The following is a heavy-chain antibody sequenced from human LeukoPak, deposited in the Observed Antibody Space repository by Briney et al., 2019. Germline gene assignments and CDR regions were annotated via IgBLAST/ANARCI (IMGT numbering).Heavy chain of an antibody. D-gene: IGHD6-13*01. J-gene: IGHJ4*02. V-gene: IGHV3-64*01. Sequence: GGALRLSCAASGFTFSNYGMHWFRQAPGERLEYVSAVSSNGGSTYYANSVKGRFSISRDNSKNTLYLQMGSLRAEDMAVYYCARSLPGTAAFDCWGQGTLVTVSS. CDR2: VSSNGGST. CDR1: GFTFSNYG. CDR3: ARSLPGTAAFDC.